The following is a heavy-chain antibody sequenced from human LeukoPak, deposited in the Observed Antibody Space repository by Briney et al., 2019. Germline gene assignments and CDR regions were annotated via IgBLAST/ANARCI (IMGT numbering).Heavy chain of an antibody. D-gene: IGHD3-10*01. CDR1: GGSISSSSYY. CDR2: IYHSGST. V-gene: IGHV4-39*07. CDR3: ARDTYYYGSGSYRLDY. Sequence: SETLSLTCTVSGGSISSSSYYWGWIRQPPGKGLEWIGSIYHSGSTYYNPSLKSRVSISVDTSKNQFSLKLSSVTAADAAVYYCARDTYYYGSGSYRLDYWGQGTLVTVSS. J-gene: IGHJ4*02.